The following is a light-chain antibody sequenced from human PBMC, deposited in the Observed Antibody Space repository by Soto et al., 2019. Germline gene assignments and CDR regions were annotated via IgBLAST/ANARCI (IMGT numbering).Light chain of an antibody. J-gene: IGKJ1*01. CDR1: QSVSSY. V-gene: IGKV3-15*01. CDR2: GAS. CDR3: QQYNNWPTWT. Sequence: EIVLTQSPATLSLSPGERATLSCRASQSVSSYLAWYQQKPGQAPRLLIYGASTRATGIPARFSGSGSGTKFTLTISSLQSEDFAIYYCQQYNNWPTWTFGQGTKVDIK.